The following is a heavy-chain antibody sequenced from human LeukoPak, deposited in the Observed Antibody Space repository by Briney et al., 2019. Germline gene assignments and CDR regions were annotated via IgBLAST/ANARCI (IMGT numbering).Heavy chain of an antibody. CDR1: GGSISSSSYY. J-gene: IGHJ4*02. CDR3: ARNNATFDY. CDR2: IYYSGST. V-gene: IGHV4-39*01. D-gene: IGHD1-14*01. Sequence: SETLSLTCTVSGGSISSSSYYWGWIRQPPGKGLEWIGSIYYSGSTYYNPSLKSRVTISVDTSKNQFSLKLSSVTAADTAVYYCARNNATFDYWGQGTLVSVSS.